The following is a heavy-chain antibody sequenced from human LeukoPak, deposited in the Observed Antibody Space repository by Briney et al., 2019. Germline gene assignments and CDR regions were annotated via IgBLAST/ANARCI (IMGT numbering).Heavy chain of an antibody. Sequence: GGSLRLSCVPSGFTFTKFAMSCVREAPGEGLEWVSVISGSGGTTFYTDSVKGRFTISRDNSKNTLYLQMNSLRAEDTAVYYCAKHDSSTSRRRRTTIGAFDIWGQGTMVTVSS. CDR3: AKHDSSTSRRRRTTIGAFDI. CDR1: GFTFTKFA. J-gene: IGHJ3*02. CDR2: ISGSGGTT. V-gene: IGHV3-23*01. D-gene: IGHD2-2*01.